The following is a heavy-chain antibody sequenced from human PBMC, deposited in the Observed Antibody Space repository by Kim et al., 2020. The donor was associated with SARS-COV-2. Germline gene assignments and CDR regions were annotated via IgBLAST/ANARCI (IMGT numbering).Heavy chain of an antibody. J-gene: IGHJ4*02. CDR3: AHFGTTAAFYAY. D-gene: IGHD1-1*01. CDR1: GFSLSTSGVG. V-gene: IGHV2-5*02. CDR2: IFWDDDK. Sequence: SGPTLVKTTQTLTLTCTFSGFSLSTSGVGVGWIRQPPGRALEWLALIFWDDDKRYSPSLKNRLTITKDTSKYQVVLKMTNMAPVDTATYYCAHFGTTAAFYAYWGQGTLVTVSS.